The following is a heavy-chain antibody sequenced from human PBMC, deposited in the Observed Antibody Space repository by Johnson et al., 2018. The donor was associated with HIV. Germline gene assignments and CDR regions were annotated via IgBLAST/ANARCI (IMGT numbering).Heavy chain of an antibody. D-gene: IGHD2-15*01. J-gene: IGHJ3*02. Sequence: QMQLVESGGGVVQPGRSLRLSCAASGFTFSSYTMHWVRQAPGKGLERVAVISFDGAHTYYADSVNGRFTISRDNSKNTLYFPLNSLRAEDTAVYYCARDRRVSREGYCSGGTCYPYVAYTDAFDIWGQGTVVTVSS. CDR2: ISFDGAHT. CDR3: ARDRRVSREGYCSGGTCYPYVAYTDAFDI. CDR1: GFTFSSYT. V-gene: IGHV3-30*14.